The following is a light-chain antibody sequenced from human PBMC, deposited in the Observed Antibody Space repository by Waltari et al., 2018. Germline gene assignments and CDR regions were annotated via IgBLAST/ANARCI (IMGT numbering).Light chain of an antibody. J-gene: IGLJ3*02. CDR3: ASWDDSLTGSWV. CDR2: NNI. CDR1: NSNIGSNA. V-gene: IGLV1-44*01. Sequence: QSVVTQPPSASGTPGQRVTISCSGSNSNIGSNAVNWYQHLPGTAPKLLIYNNIQGPAGVPDRFSASKSGSSASLAISGLHSEDEGDYYCASWDDSLTGSWVFGGGTKLTVL.